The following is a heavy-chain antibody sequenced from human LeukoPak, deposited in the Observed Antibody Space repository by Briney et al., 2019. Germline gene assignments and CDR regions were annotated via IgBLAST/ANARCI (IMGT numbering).Heavy chain of an antibody. CDR2: INHSGST. CDR3: ARAEDIVAIQH. J-gene: IGHJ1*01. CDR1: DGSFSGYY. V-gene: IGHV4-34*01. Sequence: SETLSLTCAVYDGSFSGYYWSWIRQPPGKGLEWIGEINHSGSTNYNPSLKSRVTISVDTSKNQFSLKLSSVTAADTAVYYCARAEDIVAIQHWGQGTLVTVSS. D-gene: IGHD2-15*01.